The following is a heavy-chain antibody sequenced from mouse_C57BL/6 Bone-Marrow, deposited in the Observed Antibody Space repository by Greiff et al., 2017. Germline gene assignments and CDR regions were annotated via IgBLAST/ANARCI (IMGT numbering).Heavy chain of an antibody. Sequence: VQLQQSGAELVRPGTSVKVSCKASGYAFTNYLIEWVKQRPGQGLEWIGVINPGSGGTNYNEKFKGKATLTADKSSSTAYMQLSSLTSEDSAVYFCARRLYGNYGSFADWGQGTLVTVSA. CDR2: INPGSGGT. CDR3: ARRLYGNYGSFAD. V-gene: IGHV1-54*01. D-gene: IGHD2-1*01. J-gene: IGHJ3*01. CDR1: GYAFTNYL.